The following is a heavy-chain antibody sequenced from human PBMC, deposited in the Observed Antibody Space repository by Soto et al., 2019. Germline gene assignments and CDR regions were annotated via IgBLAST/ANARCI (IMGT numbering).Heavy chain of an antibody. CDR2: IYYSGST. Sequence: SETLSLTCTVSGDSISSYYWSWIRQPPGKGLEWIGYIYYSGSTNYNPSLKSRVTISVDTSKNQFSLRLSSVTAADTAVYYCARRYGSAFDIWGQRTMVTVSS. J-gene: IGHJ3*02. D-gene: IGHD1-26*01. V-gene: IGHV4-59*08. CDR3: ARRYGSAFDI. CDR1: GDSISSYY.